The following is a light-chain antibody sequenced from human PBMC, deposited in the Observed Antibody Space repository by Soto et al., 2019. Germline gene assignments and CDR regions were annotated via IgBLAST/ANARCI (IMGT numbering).Light chain of an antibody. Sequence: DIQMTQSPSTLSASVGDRVTITCRASQSISSWLAWYQQKPGKAPKLLIYKASSLESGVPSRFSGSGSGTEFTLTISSLQPDDFATYYCQQYYSSSPYTFGQGTTLEIK. J-gene: IGKJ2*01. V-gene: IGKV1-5*03. CDR2: KAS. CDR3: QQYYSSSPYT. CDR1: QSISSW.